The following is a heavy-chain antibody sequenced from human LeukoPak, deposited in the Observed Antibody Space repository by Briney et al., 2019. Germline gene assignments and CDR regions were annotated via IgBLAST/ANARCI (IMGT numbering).Heavy chain of an antibody. CDR1: EFTFSSYA. J-gene: IGHJ3*02. V-gene: IGHV3-23*01. D-gene: IGHD3-10*01. CDR2: ISGSGGST. CDR3: AKDMVRGVIPHDAFDI. Sequence: GGTLRLSCAASEFTFSSYAMSWVRQAPGKGLDWLSAISGSGGSTYYADSVKGRFTISRDNSKNTLYLQMNSLRAEDTAVYYCAKDMVRGVIPHDAFDIWGQGTMVTVSS.